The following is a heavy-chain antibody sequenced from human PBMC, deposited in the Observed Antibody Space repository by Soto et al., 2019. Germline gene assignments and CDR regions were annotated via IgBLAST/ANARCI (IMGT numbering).Heavy chain of an antibody. CDR2: IIPFIGTA. J-gene: IGHJ6*02. Sequence: QVQLVQSGAEVKKPGSSVTVSCKASGGTFSSYAISWVRQAPGQGLEWMGRIIPFIGTANCAQKFQGRVTITEAESATTAYMELTSLKSEDTAEYYCARVVMTTVPASYYYGMDVWGQGTTVTVSS. CDR3: ARVVMTTVPASYYYGMDV. V-gene: IGHV1-69*18. D-gene: IGHD4-4*01. CDR1: GGTFSSYA.